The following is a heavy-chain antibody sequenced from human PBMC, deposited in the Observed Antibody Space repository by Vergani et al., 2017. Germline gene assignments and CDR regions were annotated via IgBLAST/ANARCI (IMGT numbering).Heavy chain of an antibody. CDR1: GFTSSYYG. Sequence: QVHLVESGGGVVQPGRSLRLSCVVSGFTSSYYGMHWVRQAPGKGLEWVAVISYDGTQKYYADSVKGRFTISRDDSKNTLYLQMNSLKTEDTAVYYCTTVSVVVAADAFDIWGQGTMVTVSS. V-gene: IGHV3-30*03. CDR2: ISYDGTQK. J-gene: IGHJ3*02. CDR3: TTVSVVVAADAFDI. D-gene: IGHD2-15*01.